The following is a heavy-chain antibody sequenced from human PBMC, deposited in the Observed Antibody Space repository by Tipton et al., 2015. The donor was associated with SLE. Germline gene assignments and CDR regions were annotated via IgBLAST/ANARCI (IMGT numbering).Heavy chain of an antibody. Sequence: QLVQSGAEVKKAGASVKVSCKASGYTFTSNGIAWVRQAPGQGLEWVGWISAYNGHTDYAQKFQGRVTMTTDTSTNTAYMDLRSLRSDDTAVYYCVRDYGHPPRIAFWGQGPRVTVSS. J-gene: IGHJ4*02. D-gene: IGHD4-17*01. CDR2: ISAYNGHT. CDR3: VRDYGHPPRIAF. CDR1: GYTFTSNG. V-gene: IGHV1-18*01.